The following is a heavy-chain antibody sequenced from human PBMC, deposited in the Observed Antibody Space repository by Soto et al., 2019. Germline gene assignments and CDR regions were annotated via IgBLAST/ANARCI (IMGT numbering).Heavy chain of an antibody. CDR2: MNHSGST. CDR3: ARGIAKIVVVERDAPDKDYLDS. Sequence: QVQLQQWGAGLLKPSETLSLTCAVYGGSFSGYYWSWIRRPPGRGLERSGEMNHSGSTNYNPSLKSRVTISVDTSKNQFSLRVNSVTAADTAVYYCARGIAKIVVVERDAPDKDYLDSWGQGTLVTVSS. J-gene: IGHJ4*02. CDR1: GGSFSGYY. V-gene: IGHV4-34*02. D-gene: IGHD3-22*01.